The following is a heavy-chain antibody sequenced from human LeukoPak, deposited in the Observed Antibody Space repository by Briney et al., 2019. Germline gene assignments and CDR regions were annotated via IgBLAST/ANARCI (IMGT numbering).Heavy chain of an antibody. CDR3: ARAHPAAGTRPFDY. Sequence: ASVKVSCKAPGYTFTSYDINWVRQATGQGLEWMGWMNPNSGNTGYAQKFQGRVTITRNTSISTAYMELSSLRSEDTAVYYCARAHPAAGTRPFDYWGQGTLVTVSS. J-gene: IGHJ4*02. V-gene: IGHV1-8*03. CDR1: GYTFTSYD. CDR2: MNPNSGNT. D-gene: IGHD6-13*01.